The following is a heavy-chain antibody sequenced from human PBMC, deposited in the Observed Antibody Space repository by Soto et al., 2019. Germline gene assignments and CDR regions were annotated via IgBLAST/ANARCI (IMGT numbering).Heavy chain of an antibody. D-gene: IGHD6-13*01. CDR1: GDTFSNYA. Sequence: QVQLVQSGAEVKKPGSSVKVACKVSGDTFSNYAINWVRQAPGQGLEWMGAIVTIFTLTNYAQKFQGRVTISTDESTITPCIELSTLRSDDTATYSCAREASAAGTFRVVASDIWGQGTLVTVSS. CDR3: AREASAAGTFRVVASDI. J-gene: IGHJ3*02. CDR2: IVTIFTLT. V-gene: IGHV1-69*05.